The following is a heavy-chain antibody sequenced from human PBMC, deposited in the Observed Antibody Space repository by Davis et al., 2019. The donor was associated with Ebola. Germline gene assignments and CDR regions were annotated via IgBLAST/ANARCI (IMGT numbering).Heavy chain of an antibody. V-gene: IGHV4-59*01. J-gene: IGHJ4*02. CDR2: IYYSGST. CDR3: ARGDSRWGFLEWLYFDY. D-gene: IGHD3-3*01. Sequence: PSETLSLTCTVSGGSISSYYWSWIRQPPGKGLEWIGYIYYSGSTNYNPSLKSRVTISVDTSKNQFSLKLSSVTAADTAVYYCARGDSRWGFLEWLYFDYWGQGTLVTVSS. CDR1: GGSISSYY.